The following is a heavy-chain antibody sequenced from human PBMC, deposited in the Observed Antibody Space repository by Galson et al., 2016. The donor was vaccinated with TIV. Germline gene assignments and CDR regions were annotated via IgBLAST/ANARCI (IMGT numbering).Heavy chain of an antibody. CDR3: ARGEGYTSGSDY. CDR2: INPNTGGT. V-gene: IGHV1-2*04. J-gene: IGHJ4*02. D-gene: IGHD6-19*01. CDR1: GYTFSDYY. Sequence: SVKVSCKASGYTFSDYYMHWVRQAPGQGLEWMGWINPNTGGTNYAQKFQGWVSMTRDTSINTAYMELSRLKSDDTAVYYCARGEGYTSGSDYWGQGTQVTVSS.